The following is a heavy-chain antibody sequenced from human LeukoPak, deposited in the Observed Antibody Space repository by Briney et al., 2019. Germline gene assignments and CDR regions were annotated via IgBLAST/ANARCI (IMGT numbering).Heavy chain of an antibody. D-gene: IGHD5-12*01. CDR3: ARSYLYSGYDPNYYYYMDV. CDR2: INPNSGGT. J-gene: IGHJ6*03. Sequence: ASVKVSCKASGYTFTGYYMHWVRQAPGQGLEWMGWINPNSGGTNYAQKFQGRVTMTRDTSISTAYMELSRLRSDDTAVYYCARSYLYSGYDPNYYYYMDVWGKGTTVTVSS. V-gene: IGHV1-2*02. CDR1: GYTFTGYY.